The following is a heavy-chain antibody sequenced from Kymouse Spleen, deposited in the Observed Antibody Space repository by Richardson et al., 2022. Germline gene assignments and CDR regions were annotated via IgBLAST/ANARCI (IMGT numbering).Heavy chain of an antibody. Sequence: EVQLVESGGGLVQPGRSLRLSCAASGFTFDDYAMHWVRQAPGKGLEWVSGISWNSGSIGYADSVKGRFTISRDNAKNSLYLQMNSLRAEDTALYYCAKEGTYYYGSGSYYFFDYWGQGTLVTVSS. V-gene: IGHV3-9*01. CDR2: ISWNSGSI. D-gene: IGHD3-10*01. J-gene: IGHJ4*02. CDR1: GFTFDDYA. CDR3: AKEGTYYYGSGSYYFFDY.